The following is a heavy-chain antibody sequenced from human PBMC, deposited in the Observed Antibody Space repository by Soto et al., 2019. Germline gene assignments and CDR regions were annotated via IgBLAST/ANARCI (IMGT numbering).Heavy chain of an antibody. D-gene: IGHD2-2*01. V-gene: IGHV1-46*01. J-gene: IGHJ3*02. CDR2: INPSGGST. CDR3: ARVFTGRQLLDAFDI. Sequence: GASVKVSCKASGYTFTSYYMHWVRQAPGQGLEWMGIINPSGGSTSYAQKFQGRVTMTRDTSTSTVYMELSSLRSEDTAVYYCARVFTGRQLLDAFDIWGQGTMVTVSS. CDR1: GYTFTSYY.